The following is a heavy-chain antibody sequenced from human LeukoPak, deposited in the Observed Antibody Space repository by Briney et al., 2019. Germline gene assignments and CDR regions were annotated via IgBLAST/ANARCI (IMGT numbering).Heavy chain of an antibody. J-gene: IGHJ4*02. CDR2: ISGSDGSS. V-gene: IGHV3-23*01. CDR1: GFTFSSFT. Sequence: PGGSLRLSCAASGFTFSSFTMNWVRQAPGKGLEWVSSISGSDGSSHYADFVKGRFTISRDNSKNTLHLQMNSLRAEDTAIYYCAKSLGVGGYTRYKGFDQWGQGTLVTASS. CDR3: AKSLGVGGYTRYKGFDQ. D-gene: IGHD3-16*02.